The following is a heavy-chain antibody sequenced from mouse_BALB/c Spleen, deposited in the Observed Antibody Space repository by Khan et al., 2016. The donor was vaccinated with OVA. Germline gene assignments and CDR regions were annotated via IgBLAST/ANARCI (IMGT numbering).Heavy chain of an antibody. CDR1: GYSFTTYY. V-gene: IGHV1-34*01. CDR3: ARGTFEY. CDR2: IDPSNGGN. J-gene: IGHJ3*01. D-gene: IGHD3-3*01. Sequence: VQLQQSGPELMKPGASVKISCKASGYSFTTYYMHWVKESHGKSLEWIGYIDPSNGGNDYNQKFKGKATLTVDKSSSTAYMHLSSLTSEDSAVYYCARGTFEYWGQGTLVTVSA.